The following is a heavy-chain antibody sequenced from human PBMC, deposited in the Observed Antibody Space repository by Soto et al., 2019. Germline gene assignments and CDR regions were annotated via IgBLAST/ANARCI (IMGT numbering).Heavy chain of an antibody. J-gene: IGHJ4*02. V-gene: IGHV1-69*18. CDR3: AKDGSLDGGGGES. CDR1: GFTFSSYA. Sequence: QVQLVQSGAELQKPGSSVKVACSASGFTFSSYAFTWVRPAPGKGLAWMGNIIPVFRTSNYAQGFQGRLTISADESTNTIYMELSSLRSADTAVYFCAKDGSLDGGGGESWGQGAHVSVS. CDR2: IIPVFRTS. D-gene: IGHD3-16*01.